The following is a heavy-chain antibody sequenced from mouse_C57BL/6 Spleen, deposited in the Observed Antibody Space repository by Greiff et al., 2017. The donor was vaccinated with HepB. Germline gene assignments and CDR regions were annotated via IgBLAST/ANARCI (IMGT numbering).Heavy chain of an antibody. CDR1: GFNIKDYY. D-gene: IGHD1-1*01. CDR2: IDPEDGET. V-gene: IGHV14-2*01. Sequence: VHVKQSGAELVKPGASVKLSCTASGFNIKDYYMHWVKQRTEQGLEWIGRIDPEDGETKYAPKFQGKATITADTSSNTAYLQLSSLTSEDTAVYYCARGYGSSLAYFDYWGQGTTLTVSS. CDR3: ARGYGSSLAYFDY. J-gene: IGHJ2*01.